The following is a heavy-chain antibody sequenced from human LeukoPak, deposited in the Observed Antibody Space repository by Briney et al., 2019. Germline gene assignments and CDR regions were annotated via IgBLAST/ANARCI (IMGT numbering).Heavy chain of an antibody. CDR2: ISSSSSTI. D-gene: IGHD3-10*01. Sequence: RPGGSLRLSCAASGFTFSSYGMTWVRQAPGKGLEWVSYISSSSSTIYYADSVKGRFTISRDNAKNSLYLQMNSLRAEDTAVYYCARVTYGSGTYGAFDYWGQGTLVTVSS. V-gene: IGHV3-48*01. CDR1: GFTFSSYG. CDR3: ARVTYGSGTYGAFDY. J-gene: IGHJ4*02.